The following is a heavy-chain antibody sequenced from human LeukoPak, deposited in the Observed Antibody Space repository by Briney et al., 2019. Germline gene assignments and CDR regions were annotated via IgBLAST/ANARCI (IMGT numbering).Heavy chain of an antibody. CDR3: ARGPPWYSSDYYFDC. D-gene: IGHD6-19*01. J-gene: IGHJ4*02. V-gene: IGHV3-74*01. CDR2: ISSDGTGT. CDR1: GFTFSSCL. Sequence: PGGSLRLSCAAPGFTFSSCLMHWVRHAPGKGLVWVSRISSDGTGTSCADSVKGRFTISRDNAKNTLYLQMNSLRAEDTAVYYCARGPPWYSSDYYFDCWGQGILVTVSS.